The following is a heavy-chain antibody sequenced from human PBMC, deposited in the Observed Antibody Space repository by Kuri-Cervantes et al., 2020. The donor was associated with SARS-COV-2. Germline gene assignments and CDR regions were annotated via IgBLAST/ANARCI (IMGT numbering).Heavy chain of an antibody. Sequence: GESLKISCAASGFSLSRYTMNWVRQAPGKALEWVSSISGSGSYIYYADSVKGRFTISKESGENSLYLQMSSLRAEDTAVYYCARDLRLGKSLDYWGQGTLVTVSS. D-gene: IGHD7-27*01. CDR3: ARDLRLGKSLDY. CDR2: ISGSGSYI. J-gene: IGHJ4*02. V-gene: IGHV3-21*01. CDR1: GFSLSRYT.